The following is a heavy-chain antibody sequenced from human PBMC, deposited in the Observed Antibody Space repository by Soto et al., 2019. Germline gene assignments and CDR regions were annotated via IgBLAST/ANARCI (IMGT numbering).Heavy chain of an antibody. CDR1: GGSITTGGYY. Sequence: KPSETLSLTCTVSGGSITTGGYYWSWIRQLPGKGLEWIGHRYYSESTYYNLSLKSRVSISLDTSKNQFSLKLSFVTAADTAMYYCARTKCSGGSCYSWSLDYWGQGTPVTVSS. D-gene: IGHD2-15*01. V-gene: IGHV4-31*03. J-gene: IGHJ4*02. CDR2: RYYSEST. CDR3: ARTKCSGGSCYSWSLDY.